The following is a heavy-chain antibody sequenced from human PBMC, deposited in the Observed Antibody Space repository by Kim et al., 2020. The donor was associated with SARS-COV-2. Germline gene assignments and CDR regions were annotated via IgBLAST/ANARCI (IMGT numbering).Heavy chain of an antibody. CDR1: GYTFTSYG. CDR2: ISAYNGNT. D-gene: IGHD3-22*01. CDR3: ARNQEDSSGYYFIDY. V-gene: IGHV1-18*01. Sequence: ASVKVSCKASGYTFTSYGISWVRQAPGQGLEWMGWISAYNGNTNYAQKLQGRVTMTTDTSTSTAYMELRSLRSDDTAVYYCARNQEDSSGYYFIDYWGQGTLVTVSS. J-gene: IGHJ4*02.